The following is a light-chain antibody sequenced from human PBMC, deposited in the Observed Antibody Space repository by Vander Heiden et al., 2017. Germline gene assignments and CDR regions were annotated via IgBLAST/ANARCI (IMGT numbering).Light chain of an antibody. CDR2: KDN. J-gene: IGLJ3*02. V-gene: IGLV3-25*03. CDR1: AFPKNH. Sequence: SYELTQTPSVSVSPGQTARITCPGNAFPKNHAYRYQHKPGQAPEVVIYKDNERPSRIPGRFSGSSSGTTVTLTISGVQAEDEADYYCQSAASSGTYDVFGGGTKLTAL. CDR3: QSAASSGTYDV.